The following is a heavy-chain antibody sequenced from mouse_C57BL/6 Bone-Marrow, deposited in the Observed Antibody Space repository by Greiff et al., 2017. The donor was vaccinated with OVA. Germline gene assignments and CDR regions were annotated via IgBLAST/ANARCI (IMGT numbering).Heavy chain of an antibody. Sequence: VQLQQSGAELVRPGASVKLSCTASGFTIKDDDMHWVQQRPEQGLEWIGWIDPETGDTAYAEKFQGKTTITSDTSPNTADLQLSSLTSEDTAGCNSTECNLWYFDVWGTGTTVTVSS. CDR3: TECNLWYFDV. J-gene: IGHJ1*03. V-gene: IGHV14-4*01. CDR2: IDPETGDT. D-gene: IGHD2-1*01. CDR1: GFTIKDDD.